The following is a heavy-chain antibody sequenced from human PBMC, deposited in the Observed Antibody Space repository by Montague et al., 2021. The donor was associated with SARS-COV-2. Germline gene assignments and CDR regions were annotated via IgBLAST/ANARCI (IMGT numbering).Heavy chain of an antibody. CDR1: GGSISSFY. CDR2: ISDSGST. V-gene: IGHV4-59*12. Sequence: SETLSLTCTVSGGSISSFYWSWFRQPPGKGLEWIGYISDSGSTNYNPSLTSRVTMSVDTSKNQFSLKLSSVTAADTAVYYCARRPYYYDSSGQFDPWGQGVLVTVSS. D-gene: IGHD3-22*01. J-gene: IGHJ5*02. CDR3: ARRPYYYDSSGQFDP.